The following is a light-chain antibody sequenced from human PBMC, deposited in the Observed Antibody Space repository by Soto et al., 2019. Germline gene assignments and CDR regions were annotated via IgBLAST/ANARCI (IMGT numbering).Light chain of an antibody. J-gene: IGLJ3*02. CDR3: GTWDSSLSAWV. V-gene: IGLV1-51*02. CDR1: SSNIGNNY. Sequence: QSVLTQPPSVSAAPGQKVTICCSGSSSNIGNNYVSWYQQLPGTAPKLLIYENNKRPSGIPDRFSGSKSGTSATLGITGLQTGDEADYYCGTWDSSLSAWVFGGGTQLTVL. CDR2: ENN.